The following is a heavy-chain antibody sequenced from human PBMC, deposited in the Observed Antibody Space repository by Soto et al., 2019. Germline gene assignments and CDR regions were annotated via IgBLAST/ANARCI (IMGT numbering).Heavy chain of an antibody. CDR2: INPNGGVT. Sequence: QVQLVQSGAEVRKPGASVTVSRRSSGDSFNDYYIHWVRQAPGQGFEWMGWINPNGGVTKYAQKFQGWVSMTRDTSIRTVYMQLSRLRSDDTAVYYCVRESGGATATLDYYYFYMDVWGTGTTVTVSS. CDR1: GDSFNDYY. D-gene: IGHD5-12*01. CDR3: VRESGGATATLDYYYFYMDV. J-gene: IGHJ6*03. V-gene: IGHV1-2*04.